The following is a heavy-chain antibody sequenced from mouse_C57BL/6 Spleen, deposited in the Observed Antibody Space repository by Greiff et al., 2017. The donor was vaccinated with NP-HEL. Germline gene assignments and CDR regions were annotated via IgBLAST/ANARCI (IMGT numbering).Heavy chain of an antibody. CDR1: GYTFTSYW. V-gene: IGHV1-5*01. CDR3: TRESNHWYFDV. D-gene: IGHD2-5*01. J-gene: IGHJ1*03. Sequence: DVQLQESGTVLARPGASVKMSCKTSGYTFTSYWMHWVKQRPGQGLEWIGAIYPGNSDTSYNQKFKGKAKLTAVTSASTAYMELSSLTNEDSAVYYCTRESNHWYFDVWGTGTTVTVSS. CDR2: IYPGNSDT.